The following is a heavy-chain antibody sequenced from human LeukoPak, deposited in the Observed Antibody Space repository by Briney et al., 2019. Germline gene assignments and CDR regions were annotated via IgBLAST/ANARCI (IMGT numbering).Heavy chain of an antibody. CDR1: GFTFSSYS. CDR2: ISGSSDTR. J-gene: IGHJ4*02. CDR3: ARAPYTSGWYRGDNDY. Sequence: GGSLRLSCAASGFTFSSYSMNWVRQAPGKGLEWVSYISGSSDTRYSADSVKGRFTISRDNAKNSLYLQMNSLRAEDTAVYYCARAPYTSGWYRGDNDYWGQGTLVTVSS. V-gene: IGHV3-48*01. D-gene: IGHD6-19*01.